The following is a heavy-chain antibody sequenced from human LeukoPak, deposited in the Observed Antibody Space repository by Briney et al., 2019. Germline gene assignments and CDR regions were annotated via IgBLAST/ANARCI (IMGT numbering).Heavy chain of an antibody. CDR2: IYPRDGST. CDR1: GYTFTSNY. J-gene: IGHJ4*02. Sequence: AASVKVSCKASGYTFTSNYIHWVRQAPGQGLEWMGMIYPRDGSTSYAQKFQGRVTVTRDTSTSTVHMALSGLRSEDTAVYYCARVQEGFDYWGQGTLVTVSS. CDR3: ARVQEGFDY. V-gene: IGHV1-46*01.